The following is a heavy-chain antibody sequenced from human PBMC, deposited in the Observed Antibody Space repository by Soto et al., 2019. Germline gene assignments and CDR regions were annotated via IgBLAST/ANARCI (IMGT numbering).Heavy chain of an antibody. Sequence: PWGLMRLCCAASGVTFSDYYMRWIRQAPGKGLEWVSYISSSSSYTNYADSVKGRFTISRDNAKNSLYLQMNSLRAEDTAVYYCARKSPLSSAPNYYYYYGMDVWGQGTTVTVSS. V-gene: IGHV3-11*06. CDR2: ISSSSSYT. CDR3: ARKSPLSSAPNYYYYYGMDV. J-gene: IGHJ6*02. CDR1: GVTFSDYY. D-gene: IGHD7-27*01.